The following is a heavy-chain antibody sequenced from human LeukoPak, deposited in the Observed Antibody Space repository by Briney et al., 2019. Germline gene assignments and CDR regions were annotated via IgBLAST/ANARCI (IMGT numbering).Heavy chain of an antibody. Sequence: GGSLRLSSAASGFTFSSYAMSWVRQAPGKGLEWVSAISGSGGSTYYADSVKGRFTISRDNSKNTLYLQMNSLSAEDTAVYYCAKTRDYDSSGYSTTPYFDYWGQGTLVTVSS. CDR3: AKTRDYDSSGYSTTPYFDY. CDR2: ISGSGGST. D-gene: IGHD3-22*01. CDR1: GFTFSSYA. V-gene: IGHV3-23*01. J-gene: IGHJ4*02.